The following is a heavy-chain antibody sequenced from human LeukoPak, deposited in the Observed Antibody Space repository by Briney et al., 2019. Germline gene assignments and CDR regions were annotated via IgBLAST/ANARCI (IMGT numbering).Heavy chain of an antibody. V-gene: IGHV4-59*08. J-gene: IGHJ4*02. Sequence: PSETLSLTCTVSGGSISSYYWSWIRQPPGKGLGWIGYIYYSGSTNYNPSLKSRVTISVDTSKKQFSLKLSSVTAADTAVYYCARHLPYYGDYYYFDYWGQGTLVTVSS. CDR1: GGSISSYY. D-gene: IGHD4-17*01. CDR3: ARHLPYYGDYYYFDY. CDR2: IYYSGST.